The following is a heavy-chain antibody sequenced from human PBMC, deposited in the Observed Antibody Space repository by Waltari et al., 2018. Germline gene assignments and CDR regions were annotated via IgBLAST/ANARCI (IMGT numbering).Heavy chain of an antibody. CDR1: GASIRRYY. V-gene: IGHV4-4*07. D-gene: IGHD3-10*01. Sequence: QMQLQESGPGLVTPSETLSLTCTVSGASIRRYYWTWIRQPAGKGLEWIGRIYTSGSTDYNPSLKSRVTMSVDTSKNQFSLKLSSVTAADTAVYYCARGPLVRGANSLDPWGQGTLVTVSS. J-gene: IGHJ5*02. CDR2: IYTSGST. CDR3: ARGPLVRGANSLDP.